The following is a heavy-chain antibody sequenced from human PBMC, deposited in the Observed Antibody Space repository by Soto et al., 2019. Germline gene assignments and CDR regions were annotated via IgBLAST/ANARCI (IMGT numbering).Heavy chain of an antibody. D-gene: IGHD2-15*01. CDR3: ARLVELLANWYFDL. V-gene: IGHV1-3*01. Sequence: QVQLVQSGAEVKKPGASVKVSCKASGYTFTSYAMHWVRQAPGQRLEWMGWINAGNGNTKYSQKFQGRVTITRDTSASTAYMELSSLRSEDTAVYYCARLVELLANWYFDLWGRGTLVTVSS. CDR2: INAGNGNT. CDR1: GYTFTSYA. J-gene: IGHJ2*01.